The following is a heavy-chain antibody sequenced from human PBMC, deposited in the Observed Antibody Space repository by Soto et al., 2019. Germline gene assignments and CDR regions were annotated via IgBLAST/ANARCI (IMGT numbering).Heavy chain of an antibody. CDR2: IRGSGGGT. CDR1: GFPFSMFA. J-gene: IGHJ6*02. D-gene: IGHD3-10*01. Sequence: PGGSLRLSCAASGFPFSMFAMNWVRQAPGKGLEWVSGIRGSGGGTYYADSVEGRFTISRDDSRNMLYLEMNTLRGEDTAVYYCAKASGRVHYGMHVWGQGTTVTVSS. V-gene: IGHV3-23*01. CDR3: AKASGRVHYGMHV.